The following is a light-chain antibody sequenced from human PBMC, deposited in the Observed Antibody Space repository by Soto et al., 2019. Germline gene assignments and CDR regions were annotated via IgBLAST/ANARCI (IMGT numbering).Light chain of an antibody. V-gene: IGLV2-14*01. CDR1: SSDVGGYNY. Sequence: QSVLTQPASVSGSPGQSITIPCTGTSSDVGGYNYVSWYQQHPGKAPKLMIYEVSNRPSGVSNRFSGSKSGNTASLTISGLQAEDEADYYCSSYTSSSTLSYVFGTGTKVTVL. CDR2: EVS. J-gene: IGLJ1*01. CDR3: SSYTSSSTLSYV.